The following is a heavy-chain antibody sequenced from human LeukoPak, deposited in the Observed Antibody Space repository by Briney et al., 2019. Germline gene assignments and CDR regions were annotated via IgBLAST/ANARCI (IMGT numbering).Heavy chain of an antibody. V-gene: IGHV3-11*01. J-gene: IGHJ3*02. Sequence: PGGSLRLSCAASGFTFSDYYMSWIRQAPGKGLEWVSYISNSGSNIYYTDSVKGRFTISRDNAKNSLYLQMNSLKTEDTAVYYCATGKIQAFDTWGQGTRVTVSS. CDR2: ISNSGSNI. CDR1: GFTFSDYY. CDR3: ATGKIQAFDT. D-gene: IGHD1-14*01.